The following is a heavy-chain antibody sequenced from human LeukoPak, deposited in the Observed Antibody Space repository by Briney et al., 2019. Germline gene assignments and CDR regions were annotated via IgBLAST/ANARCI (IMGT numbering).Heavy chain of an antibody. CDR2: IYHSGST. CDR3: ARVPNQSKYSVGNY. D-gene: IGHD1-14*01. CDR1: GVSISSGDYY. Sequence: SQTLSLTCTVSGVSISSGDYYWSWIRQHTGKGLEWIGYIYHSGSTYYNPSLKSRTTISVDTSKNQFSLKLSSVTAADTAVYYCARVPNQSKYSVGNYWGPGNLVTVSS. J-gene: IGHJ4*02. V-gene: IGHV4-31*03.